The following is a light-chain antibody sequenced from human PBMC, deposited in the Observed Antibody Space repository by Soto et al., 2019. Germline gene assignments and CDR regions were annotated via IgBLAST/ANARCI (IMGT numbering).Light chain of an antibody. Sequence: DSQMAQSPATLSASVGDRVSRTCRASQSISTYLAWYQQKPGKAPKLLIYKASSLESGVPSRFSGSGSGAEFTLTISSLQPDDFATYYCQQYNTYSRTFGQGTKVDIK. CDR1: QSISTY. CDR2: KAS. J-gene: IGKJ1*01. V-gene: IGKV1-5*03. CDR3: QQYNTYSRT.